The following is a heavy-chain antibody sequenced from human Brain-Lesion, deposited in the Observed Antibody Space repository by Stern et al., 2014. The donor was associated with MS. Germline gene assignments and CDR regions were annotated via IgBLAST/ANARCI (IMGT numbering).Heavy chain of an antibody. Sequence: QLVESGGDLVQPGRSLRLSCAAFGFTFDDYAMHWVRQAPGKGLEWVAGISWNSGTIGYADSVKGRFTTSRDNAYSSMYLQMNSLRPEDTALYYCARDITGSSAYFAYWGQGTLVTVSS. V-gene: IGHV3-9*01. D-gene: IGHD3-10*01. J-gene: IGHJ4*02. CDR3: ARDITGSSAYFAY. CDR2: ISWNSGTI. CDR1: GFTFDDYA.